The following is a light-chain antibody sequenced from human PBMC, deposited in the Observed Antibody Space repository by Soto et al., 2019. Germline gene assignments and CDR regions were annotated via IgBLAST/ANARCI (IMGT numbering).Light chain of an antibody. V-gene: IGKV1-39*01. Sequence: DIQMTQSPSSLSASVGDRVTITCRASQNIHTFLNWYQHKPGEAPKLLISAASSLRSGVPSRFRGDGSGTSFTLAISNLQPEDSASYYCQQSYSSPITFGQGTRLEI. J-gene: IGKJ5*01. CDR3: QQSYSSPIT. CDR2: AAS. CDR1: QNIHTF.